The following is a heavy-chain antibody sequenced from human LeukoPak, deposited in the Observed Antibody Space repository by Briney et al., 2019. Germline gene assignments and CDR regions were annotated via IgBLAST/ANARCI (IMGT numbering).Heavy chain of an antibody. J-gene: IGHJ5*02. V-gene: IGHV3-74*01. CDR3: ARKSRIYSYGPNWFDP. Sequence: GWSLRLSCAASGFTFSSYWMHWVRQAPGKGLVWVSRINSDGSSTSYADSVKGRFTISRDNAKNTLYLQMNSLRAEDTAVYYCARKSRIYSYGPNWFDPWGQGTLVTVSS. CDR1: GFTFSSYW. CDR2: INSDGSST. D-gene: IGHD5-18*01.